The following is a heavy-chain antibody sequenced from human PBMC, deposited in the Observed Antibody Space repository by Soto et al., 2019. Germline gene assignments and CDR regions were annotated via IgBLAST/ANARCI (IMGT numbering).Heavy chain of an antibody. J-gene: IGHJ6*02. CDR3: ARDDSIGGDYYYYGMAV. V-gene: IGHV4-61*01. CDR1: GGSVSSGSYY. Sequence: SETLSLTCTVSGGSVSSGSYYWSWIRQPPGKGLEWIGYIYYSGSTNYNPSLKSRVTISVDTSKNQFSLKLSSVTAADTAVYYCARDDSIGGDYYYYGMAVWGQGTTVTVSS. CDR2: IYYSGST. D-gene: IGHD3-16*01.